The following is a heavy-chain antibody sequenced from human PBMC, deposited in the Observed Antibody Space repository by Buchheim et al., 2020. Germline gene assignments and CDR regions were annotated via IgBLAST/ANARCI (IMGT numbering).Heavy chain of an antibody. CDR3: AINYYDSSGYLNWFDP. CDR2: IIPILGIA. J-gene: IGHJ5*02. D-gene: IGHD3-22*01. Sequence: QVQLVQSGAEVKKPGSSVKVSCKASGDTFSSYTISWVRQAPGQGLEWMGRIIPILGIANYAQKFQGRVTITADKPTSTAYMELSSLRSEDTAVYYCAINYYDSSGYLNWFDPWGQGTL. CDR1: GDTFSSYT. V-gene: IGHV1-69*02.